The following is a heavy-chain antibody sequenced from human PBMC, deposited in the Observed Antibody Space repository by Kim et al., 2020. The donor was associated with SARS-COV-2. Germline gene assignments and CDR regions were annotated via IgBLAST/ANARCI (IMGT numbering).Heavy chain of an antibody. Sequence: SETLSLTCTVSGGSISSYYWSWIRQPPGKGLEWIGYIYYSGSTNYNPSLKSRVTISVDTSKNQFSLKLSSVTAADTAVYYCARHQRTLYSSSSSDRVLDVWGQGTTVTVSS. D-gene: IGHD6-6*01. J-gene: IGHJ6*02. CDR2: IYYSGST. V-gene: IGHV4-59*08. CDR1: GGSISSYY. CDR3: ARHQRTLYSSSSSDRVLDV.